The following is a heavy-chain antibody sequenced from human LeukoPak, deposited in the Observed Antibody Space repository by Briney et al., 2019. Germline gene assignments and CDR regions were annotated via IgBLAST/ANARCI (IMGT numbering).Heavy chain of an antibody. CDR1: GFTFSSHW. V-gene: IGHV3-7*01. J-gene: IGHJ6*03. CDR2: IKEDGSET. Sequence: GGSLRLSCTGSGFTFSSHWMSWVRQAPGRGLEWVANIKEDGSETYYLDSVKGRFTISRDNAKNSLYLQINSLRAEDTAVYYCAREGAAAGITVLEYYYYYYYMDVWGKGTTVTVSS. CDR3: AREGAAAGITVLEYYYYYYYMDV. D-gene: IGHD6-13*01.